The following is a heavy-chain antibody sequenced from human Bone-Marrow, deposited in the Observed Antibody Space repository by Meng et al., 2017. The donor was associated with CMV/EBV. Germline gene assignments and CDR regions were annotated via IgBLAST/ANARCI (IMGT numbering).Heavy chain of an antibody. Sequence: GESLKIYCAASGFTFSSYSMNWVRQAPGKGLEWVSSISSSSNYIYYADSVKGRFTISRDNEKNALYLQMNSLRAEDTAVYYCARDVYCSGGSCPYYYYYYGMDVWGQGTTVTVSS. CDR3: ARDVYCSGGSCPYYYYYYGMDV. J-gene: IGHJ6*02. CDR2: ISSSSNYI. CDR1: GFTFSSYS. V-gene: IGHV3-21*01. D-gene: IGHD2-15*01.